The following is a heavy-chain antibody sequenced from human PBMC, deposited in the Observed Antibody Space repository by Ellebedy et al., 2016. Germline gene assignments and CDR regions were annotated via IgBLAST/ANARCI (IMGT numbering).Heavy chain of an antibody. Sequence: GESLKISCAASGFTFSSYGMNWVRQGPGKGLEWVAAISGSGDSTTYADSVKGRFTISRDNAKNSLFLQMNSLRAEDTAVYYCARVARPGYCSGGNCKPPPPVDYWGQGTLVTVSS. J-gene: IGHJ4*02. D-gene: IGHD2-15*01. CDR3: ARVARPGYCSGGNCKPPPPVDY. CDR2: ISGSGDST. CDR1: GFTFSSYG. V-gene: IGHV3-21*01.